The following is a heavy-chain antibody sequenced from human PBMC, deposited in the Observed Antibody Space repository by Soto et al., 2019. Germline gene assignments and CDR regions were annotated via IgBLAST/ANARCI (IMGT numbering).Heavy chain of an antibody. CDR2: IWYDGNTK. V-gene: IGHV3-33*01. D-gene: IGHD6-19*01. Sequence: ESGGGVVQPGRSLRLSCTESGFTFNSYGFNWVRQAPGKGLEWVAVIWYDGNTKYYADSVKGRFTISRDNLRSTVYLQMNSLTAEDTAVYYCARPLVAPVAGPYYYGMDVWGQGTTVTVSS. CDR1: GFTFNSYG. CDR3: ARPLVAPVAGPYYYGMDV. J-gene: IGHJ6*02.